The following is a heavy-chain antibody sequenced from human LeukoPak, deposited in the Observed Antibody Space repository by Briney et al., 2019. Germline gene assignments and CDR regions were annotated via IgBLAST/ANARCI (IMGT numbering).Heavy chain of an antibody. CDR3: AKGIAVAGNSQYFDY. Sequence: GGSLRLSCAASGFTFSSYAMSWVRQAPGKGLEWVSGISGSGDTTHYADSVKGRFTISRDNPKNTVYLQMNSLRAEDTAVYYCAKGIAVAGNSQYFDYWGQGTLVIVSS. CDR2: ISGSGDTT. V-gene: IGHV3-23*01. D-gene: IGHD6-19*01. CDR1: GFTFSSYA. J-gene: IGHJ4*02.